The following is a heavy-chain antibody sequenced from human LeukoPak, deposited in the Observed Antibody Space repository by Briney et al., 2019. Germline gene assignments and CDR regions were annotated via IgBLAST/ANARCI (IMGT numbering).Heavy chain of an antibody. V-gene: IGHV1-18*01. J-gene: IGHJ4*02. D-gene: IGHD3-3*01. Sequence: ASVKVSCKASGYTFTSYGISWVRQAPGQGLEWMGWISAYNGNTNYAQKLQGRVTMTTDTSTSTAYMELRSLRSDDTAVYYCARGLRYYDFWSGLIPDFDFDYWGQGTLVTVSS. CDR2: ISAYNGNT. CDR1: GYTFTSYG. CDR3: ARGLRYYDFWSGLIPDFDFDY.